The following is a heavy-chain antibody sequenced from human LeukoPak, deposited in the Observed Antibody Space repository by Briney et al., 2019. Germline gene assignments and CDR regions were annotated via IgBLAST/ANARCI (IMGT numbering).Heavy chain of an antibody. CDR2: IYPGDSDS. CDR3: AGSYTFGSFDY. J-gene: IGHJ4*02. Sequence: GESPKISRKGSGYSFTSYWFGWVRQMPGKGLEWMRIIYPGDSDSRYSPSFQGQVNISADKSISTAYLQWSSLKASDTAMYYCAGSYTFGSFDYWGQGTLVTVSS. V-gene: IGHV5-51*06. D-gene: IGHD2-2*02. CDR1: GYSFTSYW.